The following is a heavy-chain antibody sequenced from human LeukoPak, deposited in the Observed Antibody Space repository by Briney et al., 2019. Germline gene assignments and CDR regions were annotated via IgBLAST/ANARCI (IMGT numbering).Heavy chain of an antibody. CDR2: ISGSGGST. V-gene: IGHV3-23*01. J-gene: IGHJ4*02. Sequence: GGSLRLSCAASGFTFISYAMSWVRQAPGKGLEWVSAISGSGGSTHYADSVKGRFTISRDNSKNTLYLQMNSLRAEDTAVYYCARERVGTAETFDNWGQGTLVTVSS. D-gene: IGHD1-26*01. CDR1: GFTFISYA. CDR3: ARERVGTAETFDN.